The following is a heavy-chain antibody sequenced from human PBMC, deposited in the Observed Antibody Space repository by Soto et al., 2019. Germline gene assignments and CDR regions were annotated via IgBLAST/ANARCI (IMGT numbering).Heavy chain of an antibody. CDR2: ISAYNGNT. D-gene: IGHD2-2*01. Sequence: ASVKVSCKASGYTFTGYGISWVRQAPGQGLEWMGWISAYNGNTNYAQKLQGRVTMTTDTSTSTAYMEPRSLRSDDTAVYYCARDVFRDIVVVPGQFDPWGQGTLVTVSS. V-gene: IGHV1-18*04. CDR1: GYTFTGYG. CDR3: ARDVFRDIVVVPGQFDP. J-gene: IGHJ5*02.